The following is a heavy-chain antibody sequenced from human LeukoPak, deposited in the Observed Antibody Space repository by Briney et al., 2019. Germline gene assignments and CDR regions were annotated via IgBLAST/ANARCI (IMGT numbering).Heavy chain of an antibody. J-gene: IGHJ4*02. CDR1: GYTFSGYA. D-gene: IGHD6-19*01. CDR2: IDADNGDT. CDR3: ARGSTSDWPLDH. V-gene: IGHV1-3*01. Sequence: WASVEVSCKASGYTFSGYAIHWVRQAPGQRFEWMGWIDADNGDTRYSQRFQGRVTITRDTSANTVHMKLSSLRSEDTAVYYCARGSTSDWPLDHWGQGTLVTISS.